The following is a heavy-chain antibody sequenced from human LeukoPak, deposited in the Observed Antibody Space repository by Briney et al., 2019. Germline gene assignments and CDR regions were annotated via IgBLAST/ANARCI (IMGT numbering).Heavy chain of an antibody. D-gene: IGHD3-10*01. Sequence: PGGSLRLSCAASGFTVSSNYMSWVRQAPGKGLEWVSVIYSGGSTYYADSVKGRFTISRDNSKNTLYLQMNSLRAEDTAVYYCARAMVRAYWYFDLWGRGTLVTVSS. CDR2: IYSGGST. CDR3: ARAMVRAYWYFDL. J-gene: IGHJ2*01. CDR1: GFTVSSNY. V-gene: IGHV3-53*01.